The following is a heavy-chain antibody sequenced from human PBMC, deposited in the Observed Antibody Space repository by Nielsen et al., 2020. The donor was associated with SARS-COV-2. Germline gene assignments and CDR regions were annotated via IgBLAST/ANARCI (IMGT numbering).Heavy chain of an antibody. CDR2: IYPGDSDT. CDR1: GYSFPNYW. CDR3: ARHIGQWELLGAFDI. Sequence: GSLKISWKGSGYSFPNYWIGLGRQMPGKGLEWVGIIYPGDSDTRYSPSFQGQITLSADKSISTAYLQWSSLKASDTAMYYCARHIGQWELLGAFDIWGQRTMVTVSS. D-gene: IGHD1-26*01. J-gene: IGHJ3*02. V-gene: IGHV5-51*01.